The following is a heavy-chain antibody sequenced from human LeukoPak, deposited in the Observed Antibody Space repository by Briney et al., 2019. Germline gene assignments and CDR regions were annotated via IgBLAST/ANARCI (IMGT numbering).Heavy chain of an antibody. Sequence: QSGGSLRLSCAASGFTFSSYAMSWVRQAPGKGLEWVSAISGSGGSTYYADSVKGRFTISRDNSKNTLYLQMNSLRAEDTAVYYCAAPTPYYYDSSGYYDYRGQGTLVTVSS. J-gene: IGHJ4*02. V-gene: IGHV3-23*01. CDR2: ISGSGGST. D-gene: IGHD3-22*01. CDR3: AAPTPYYYDSSGYYDY. CDR1: GFTFSSYA.